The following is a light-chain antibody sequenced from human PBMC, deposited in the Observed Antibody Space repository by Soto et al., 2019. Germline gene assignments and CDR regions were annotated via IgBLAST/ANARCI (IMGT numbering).Light chain of an antibody. Sequence: EIVLTQSPATVFVSPLEVATLSVMASQSIKTNIAWYQQKPGQAPRLLINDASTRATGIPARFSGSGSGTEFTLTINSLQSEDSAVYYCQQYDNWPPITFGQGTRLE. CDR2: DAS. J-gene: IGKJ5*01. CDR1: QSIKTN. V-gene: IGKV3-15*01. CDR3: QQYDNWPPIT.